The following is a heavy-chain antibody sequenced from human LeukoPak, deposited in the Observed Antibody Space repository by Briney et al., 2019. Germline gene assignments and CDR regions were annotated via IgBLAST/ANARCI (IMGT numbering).Heavy chain of an antibody. CDR1: GFTFSSYS. D-gene: IGHD3-3*01. V-gene: IGHV3-21*01. J-gene: IGHJ3*02. CDR2: ISSSGSYI. Sequence: KPGGSLRLSCAASGFTFSSYSMNWVRQAPGKGLEWVSSISSSGSYIYYADSVKGRFTISRDNAKNSLYLQMNSLRAEDTAVYYCASTSFGVADADAFDIWGQGTMVTVSS. CDR3: ASTSFGVADADAFDI.